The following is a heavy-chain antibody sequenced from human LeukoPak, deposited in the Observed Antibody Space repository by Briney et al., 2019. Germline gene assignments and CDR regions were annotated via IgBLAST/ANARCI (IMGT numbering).Heavy chain of an antibody. J-gene: IGHJ4*02. V-gene: IGHV6-1*01. CDR2: TYYRSRWFY. D-gene: IGHD2/OR15-2a*01. Sequence: SQTLSPTCTISGDSISSSSAAWNWVRQSPSRGLEWLGRTYYRSRWFYDYTTSVKGRITINADTSENQFSLQLKSVTPEDTAVYYCARFEYGAPDYWGQGTLVTVSS. CDR3: ARFEYGAPDY. CDR1: GDSISSSSAA.